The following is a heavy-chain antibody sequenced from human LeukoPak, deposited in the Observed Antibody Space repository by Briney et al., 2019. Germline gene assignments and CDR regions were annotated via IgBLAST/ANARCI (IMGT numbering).Heavy chain of an antibody. CDR3: ARDREVGRDNAISWFDP. Sequence: SETLSLTCTVSGGSISNYCWSWIRRPAGNGLEWIGRICATGSSNYNPFLKSRVTMSVDTSKKQFPLKLSSVTAADTAVYYCARDREVGRDNAISWFDPWGQGILVTVSS. J-gene: IGHJ5*02. D-gene: IGHD1-26*01. CDR2: ICATGSS. V-gene: IGHV4-4*07. CDR1: GGSISNYC.